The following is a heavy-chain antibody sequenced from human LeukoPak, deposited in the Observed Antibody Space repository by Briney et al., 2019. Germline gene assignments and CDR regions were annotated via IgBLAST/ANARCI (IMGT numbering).Heavy chain of an antibody. CDR3: AKDRRSLVGPTNFDY. CDR1: EFSVGSNY. CDR2: IGGSTGRT. D-gene: IGHD1-26*01. Sequence: GGSLRLSCAASEFSVGSNYMTWVRQAPGKGLEWVSAIGGSTGRTYYADSVKGRFTVSRDNSKNTLYLQMTSLRAEDTAIYYCAKDRRSLVGPTNFDYWGQGTPVTVSS. V-gene: IGHV3-23*01. J-gene: IGHJ4*02.